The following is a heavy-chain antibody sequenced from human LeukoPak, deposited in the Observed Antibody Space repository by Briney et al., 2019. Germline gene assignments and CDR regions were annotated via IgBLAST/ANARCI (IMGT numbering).Heavy chain of an antibody. CDR3: AKDLKRVLRFGELLGAFDI. CDR2: ISGSGGST. D-gene: IGHD3-10*01. Sequence: PGGSLRLSCAASVFTFSSYAMSWVRQAPEKGLEWVSAISGSGGSTYYADSVKGRFTISRDNSKNTLYLQMNSLRAEDTAVYYCAKDLKRVLRFGELLGAFDIWGQGTMVTVSS. CDR1: VFTFSSYA. J-gene: IGHJ3*02. V-gene: IGHV3-23*01.